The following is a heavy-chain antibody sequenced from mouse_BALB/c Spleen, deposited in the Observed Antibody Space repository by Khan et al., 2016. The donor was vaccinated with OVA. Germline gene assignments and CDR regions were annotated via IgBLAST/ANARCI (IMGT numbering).Heavy chain of an antibody. Sequence: VKLKQSGAELVRPGASVKLSCKTSGYIFTSYWIHWVKQRSGQGLEWVAKIYPGTGSIHYTEKFKVKATVTADKSSSTAYMHLSSLKSEDSAVYFCARNDYCSICAMDYWGQGTSVTVSS. CDR2: IYPGTGSI. V-gene: IGHV1S132*01. CDR1: GYIFTSYW. CDR3: ARNDYCSICAMDY. D-gene: IGHD1-1*01. J-gene: IGHJ4*01.